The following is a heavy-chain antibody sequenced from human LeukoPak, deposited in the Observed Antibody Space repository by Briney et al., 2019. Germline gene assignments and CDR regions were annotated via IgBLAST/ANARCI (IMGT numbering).Heavy chain of an antibody. V-gene: IGHV3-20*04. D-gene: IGHD5-18*01. J-gene: IGHJ4*02. CDR2: INWNGGGT. Sequence: GGSLRLSCAASGFIFYDFGMSWVRQPPGKGLEWVSGINWNGGGTVYADSVKGRFTISRDNAKNSLYLQMDTLTVEDTAFYYCVRGGASASYFDFWGLGTLVTVSP. CDR1: GFIFYDFG. CDR3: VRGGASASYFDF.